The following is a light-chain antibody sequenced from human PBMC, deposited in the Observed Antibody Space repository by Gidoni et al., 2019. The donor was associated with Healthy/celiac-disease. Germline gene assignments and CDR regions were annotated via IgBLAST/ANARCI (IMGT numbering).Light chain of an antibody. J-gene: IGKJ1*01. CDR3: QQSYSTPRT. Sequence: DIQMIQSPSSLSASVGDRVTITCRASQSISSYLNWYQQKPGKAPKLLIYAASSLQSGVPSRFSGIGSGTHFTLTISSLQPDDFATYYCQQSYSTPRTFGQGTKVEIK. CDR1: QSISSY. CDR2: AAS. V-gene: IGKV1-39*01.